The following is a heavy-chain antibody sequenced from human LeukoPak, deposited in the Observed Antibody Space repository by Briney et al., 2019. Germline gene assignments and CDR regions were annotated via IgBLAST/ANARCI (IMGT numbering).Heavy chain of an antibody. D-gene: IGHD2-15*01. CDR2: IWYDGSNK. V-gene: IGHV3-33*01. CDR1: GFTFSSYG. CDR3: ARDNCSGGSCYRTSLDY. J-gene: IGHJ4*02. Sequence: GGSLRLSCAASGFTFSSYGMHWVRKAPGKGLEWVAVIWYDGSNKYYADSVKGRFTISRDNSKNTLYLQMNSLRAEDTAVYYCARDNCSGGSCYRTSLDYWGQGTLVTVSS.